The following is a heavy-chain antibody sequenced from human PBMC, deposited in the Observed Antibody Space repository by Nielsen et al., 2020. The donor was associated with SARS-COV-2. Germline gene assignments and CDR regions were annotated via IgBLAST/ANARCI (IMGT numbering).Heavy chain of an antibody. V-gene: IGHV3-7*03. D-gene: IGHD1-1*01. CDR3: AKDTGSNFKRPNHFDY. Sequence: GESLKISCAASGFTFSSYWMSWVRQAPGKGLEWVANIKQDGSEKYYVDSVKGRFTISRDNAKNSLYLQMNSLRAEDTALYYCAKDTGSNFKRPNHFDYWGQGTLVTVSS. CDR1: GFTFSSYW. CDR2: IKQDGSEK. J-gene: IGHJ4*02.